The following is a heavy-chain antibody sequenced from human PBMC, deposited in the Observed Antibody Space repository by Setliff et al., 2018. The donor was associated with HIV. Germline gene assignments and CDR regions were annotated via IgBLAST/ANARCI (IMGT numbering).Heavy chain of an antibody. J-gene: IGHJ4*02. V-gene: IGHV4-34*01. D-gene: IGHD3-22*01. CDR2: INHSGST. CDR1: GGSFSGHS. Sequence: SETLSLTCAVYGGSFSGHSWTWVRQPPGKGLEWIGEINHSGSTSYNPSLKSRVAMSVDTSKNQFSLKLSSVTAADTAVYYCARDPSIGYYYDSSGSLGFGYWGQGTLVTVSS. CDR3: ARDPSIGYYYDSSGSLGFGY.